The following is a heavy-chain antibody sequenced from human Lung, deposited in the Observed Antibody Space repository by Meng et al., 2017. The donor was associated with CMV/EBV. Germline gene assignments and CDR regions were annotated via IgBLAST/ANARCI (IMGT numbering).Heavy chain of an antibody. CDR2: ISWDGGSP. CDR3: AKAGHVVTSSGMDV. V-gene: IGHV3-43*01. CDR1: GLTFDDYT. Sequence: GEXXKISCGASGLTFDDYTMHWVRQAPGKGLEWCSLISWDGGSPYYADSLKGRFTISRDNRKNSLYLQMNSLRTEDTALYYCAKAGHVVTSSGMDVWGQGTTVTVSS. J-gene: IGHJ6*02. D-gene: IGHD3-22*01.